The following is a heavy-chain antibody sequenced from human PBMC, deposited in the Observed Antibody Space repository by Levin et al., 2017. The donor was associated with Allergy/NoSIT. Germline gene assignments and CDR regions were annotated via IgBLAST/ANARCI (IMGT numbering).Heavy chain of an antibody. Sequence: LSLTCAASGFSFGDYAMTWVRQAPGKGLEWVSVITGGGGNTYYGDSVKGRFTVSRDNSKNTLYLELNSLRAEDTAVYYCAKKQGGTSGFSFDVWGQGTMVTVSS. D-gene: IGHD1-1*01. V-gene: IGHV3-23*01. J-gene: IGHJ3*01. CDR2: ITGGGGNT. CDR1: GFSFGDYA. CDR3: AKKQGGTSGFSFDV.